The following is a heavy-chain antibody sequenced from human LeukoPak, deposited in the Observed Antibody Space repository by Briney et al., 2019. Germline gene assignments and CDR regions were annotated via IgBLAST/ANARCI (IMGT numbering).Heavy chain of an antibody. Sequence: GGSLRLSCAASGFTFSSFWMSWVRQAPGKGLEWVAKIKQDGSEKYYVDSVKGRFTISRDNAKNSLYLQMNSLRAEDTAVYYCAKAPARFAEYFQHWGQGTLVTVSS. V-gene: IGHV3-7*01. CDR1: GFTFSSFW. D-gene: IGHD3-10*01. J-gene: IGHJ1*01. CDR2: IKQDGSEK. CDR3: AKAPARFAEYFQH.